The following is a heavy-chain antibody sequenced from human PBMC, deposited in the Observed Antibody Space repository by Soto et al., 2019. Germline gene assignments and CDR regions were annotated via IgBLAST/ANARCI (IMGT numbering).Heavy chain of an antibody. CDR3: ASMGSGSYTYGYYYGMDV. J-gene: IGHJ6*02. CDR2: INPSGGST. D-gene: IGHD3-10*01. Sequence: QVQLVQSGAEVKKPGASVKVSCKASGYTFTSYYMHWVRQAPGQGLEWMGIINPSGGSTSYAQKCQGRVTMTRDTSTSTVYMELRSLRSEDTAVYYCASMGSGSYTYGYYYGMDVWGQGTTVTVSS. V-gene: IGHV1-46*01. CDR1: GYTFTSYY.